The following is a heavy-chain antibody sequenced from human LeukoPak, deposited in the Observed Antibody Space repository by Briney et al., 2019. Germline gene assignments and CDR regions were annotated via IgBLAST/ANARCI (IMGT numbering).Heavy chain of an antibody. D-gene: IGHD3-9*01. CDR3: ARGTLNGPFVISLDY. Sequence: GGSLRLSCAASGFSFSSYEMNWVRQAPGKGLEWVSHISSDGRVETYVDSVRGRFTMSRDNAKNFLFLQMSGLRAEDTAVYYCARGTLNGPFVISLDYWGQGALVTVSS. CDR1: GFSFSSYE. CDR2: ISSDGRVE. V-gene: IGHV3-48*03. J-gene: IGHJ4*02.